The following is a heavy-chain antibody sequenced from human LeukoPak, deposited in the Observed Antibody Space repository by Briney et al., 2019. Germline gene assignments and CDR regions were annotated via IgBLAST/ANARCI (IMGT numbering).Heavy chain of an antibody. CDR1: GFTFSDYY. V-gene: IGHV3-11*05. Sequence: GGSLRLSCVASGFTFSDYYMSWIRQAPGKGLEWISYISSSSSSTNYADSVKGRFTISRDNPKNSLYLQMNSLRAEDTAVYFCARDESYSSDYWGQGTLVTVSS. D-gene: IGHD6-13*01. CDR3: ARDESYSSDY. CDR2: ISSSSSST. J-gene: IGHJ4*02.